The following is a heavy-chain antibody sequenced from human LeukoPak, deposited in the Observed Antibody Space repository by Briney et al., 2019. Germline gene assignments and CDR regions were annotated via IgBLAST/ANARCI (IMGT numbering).Heavy chain of an antibody. D-gene: IGHD6-19*01. CDR3: ARGVVRGGWYHLFDY. CDR2: MNPNSGNT. J-gene: IGHJ4*02. Sequence: GASVKVSCKASGYTFTGYYMHWVRQAPGQGLEWMGWMNPNSGNTGYAQKFQGRVTITRNTSISTAYMELSSLRSEDTAVYYCARGVVRGGWYHLFDYWGQGTLVTVSS. CDR1: GYTFTGYY. V-gene: IGHV1-8*03.